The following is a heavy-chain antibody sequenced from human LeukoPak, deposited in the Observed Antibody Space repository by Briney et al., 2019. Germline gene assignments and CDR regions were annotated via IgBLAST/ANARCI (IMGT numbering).Heavy chain of an antibody. Sequence: PSETRSLTCTVSGGSISCGGYYWSWIRQHPGKGLEWIGYIYYSGSTYYNPSLKSRVTISVDTSKNQFSLKLSSVTAADTAVYYRARASRITIFGVVPGWFDPWGQGTLVTVSS. D-gene: IGHD3-3*01. CDR3: ARASRITIFGVVPGWFDP. CDR2: IYYSGST. CDR1: GGSISCGGYY. J-gene: IGHJ5*02. V-gene: IGHV4-31*03.